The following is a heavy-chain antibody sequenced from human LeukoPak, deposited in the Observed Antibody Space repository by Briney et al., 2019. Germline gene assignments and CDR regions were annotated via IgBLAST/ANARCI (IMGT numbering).Heavy chain of an antibody. Sequence: SETLSLTCTVSGDSISSYYWSWIRQPPGKGLEWIGYIYYSGSTNYNPSLKSRVTISVDTSKNQFSLKLSSVTAADTAVYYCARYGVVLDYWGQGTLVTVSS. CDR3: ARYGVVLDY. D-gene: IGHD4-17*01. CDR2: IYYSGST. J-gene: IGHJ4*02. V-gene: IGHV4-59*01. CDR1: GDSISSYY.